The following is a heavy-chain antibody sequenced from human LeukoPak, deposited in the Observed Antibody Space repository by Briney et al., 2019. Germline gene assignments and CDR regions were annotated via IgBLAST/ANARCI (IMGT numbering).Heavy chain of an antibody. D-gene: IGHD3-10*01. J-gene: IGHJ6*02. CDR3: AKDSGGFGEFYRGMDV. Sequence: GGSLRLSCAASGFTFSNFDIHWVRQAPGKGLEWVAVFANDGSNQNYADSVKGRFTISRDNSKKTLYLQMNSLRAGDTAVYYCAKDSGGFGEFYRGMDVWGQGTTVTVSS. V-gene: IGHV3-30*18. CDR1: GFTFSNFD. CDR2: FANDGSNQ.